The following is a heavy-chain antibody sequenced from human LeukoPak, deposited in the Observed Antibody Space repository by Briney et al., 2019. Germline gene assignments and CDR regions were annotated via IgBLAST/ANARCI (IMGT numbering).Heavy chain of an antibody. CDR2: IYYSGST. Sequence: SETLSLTCTVSGGSISCTNCYWGWIRQPPGRGLEWIGSIYYSGSTYYNPSLKSRVTVSVDTPKNQFSLWLSSVTAADTAVYYCARLTAAGTVDYWGQGTLVTVSS. V-gene: IGHV4-39*01. D-gene: IGHD6-13*01. J-gene: IGHJ4*02. CDR1: GGSISCTNCY. CDR3: ARLTAAGTVDY.